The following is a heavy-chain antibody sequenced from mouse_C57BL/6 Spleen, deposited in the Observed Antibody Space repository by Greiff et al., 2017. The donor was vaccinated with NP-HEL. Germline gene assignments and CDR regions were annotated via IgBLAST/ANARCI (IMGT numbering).Heavy chain of an antibody. CDR3: ARSGYYYYFDY. D-gene: IGHD1-1*01. CDR2: IYPGDGDT. V-gene: IGHV1-80*01. CDR1: GYAFRSYW. J-gene: IGHJ2*01. Sequence: VQLQQSGAELVKPGASVKISCKASGYAFRSYWMNWVKQRPGKGLEWIGQIYPGDGDTTYNGKFKGKATLTADKSSSTAYMQLSSLTSEDSAVYFCARSGYYYYFDYWGQGTTLTVSS.